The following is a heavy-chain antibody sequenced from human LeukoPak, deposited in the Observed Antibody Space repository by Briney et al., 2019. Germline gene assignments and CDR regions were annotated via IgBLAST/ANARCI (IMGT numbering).Heavy chain of an antibody. Sequence: PGGSLRLSCAASGFSFSYYWMSWVRQAPGKGLEWVANIKQDGSEKYYVDSVKGRFTISRDNAKNSLYLQMNSLRAEDTAVYYCARDWVAGTWGQGTLVTVSS. CDR2: IKQDGSEK. J-gene: IGHJ4*02. D-gene: IGHD6-19*01. CDR1: GFSFSYYW. V-gene: IGHV3-7*01. CDR3: ARDWVAGT.